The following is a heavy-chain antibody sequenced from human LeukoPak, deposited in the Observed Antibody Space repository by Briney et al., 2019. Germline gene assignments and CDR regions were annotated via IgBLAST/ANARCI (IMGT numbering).Heavy chain of an antibody. Sequence: GGSLRLSCAASGFTFSSYAMNWVRQAPGKGLEWVSTISNSGDRTYYADSVKGRFTISRDNSKNTLYLQMNSLRTEDAAVYYCAKDFVPRGGSYFPGFDYWGQGTLVIVSS. D-gene: IGHD1-26*01. CDR1: GFTFSSYA. J-gene: IGHJ4*02. V-gene: IGHV3-23*01. CDR2: ISNSGDRT. CDR3: AKDFVPRGGSYFPGFDY.